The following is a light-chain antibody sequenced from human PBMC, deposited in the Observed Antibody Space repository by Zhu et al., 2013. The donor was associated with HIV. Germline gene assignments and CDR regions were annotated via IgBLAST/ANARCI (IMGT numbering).Light chain of an antibody. CDR2: DAS. CDR1: RDLKSN. CDR3: QQYGSSPLT. Sequence: EVVLTQSPATLSVSPGDRATLSCRASRDLKSNLAWYQQRPGQAPRLLVLDASVRATGIPDRFSGSGSGTDFTLSITRLEPEDLAVYYCQQYGSSPLTFGGGTTLELK. J-gene: IGKJ4*01. V-gene: IGKV3-20*01.